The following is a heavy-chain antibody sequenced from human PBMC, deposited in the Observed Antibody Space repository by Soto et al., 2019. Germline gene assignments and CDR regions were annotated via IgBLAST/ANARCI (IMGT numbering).Heavy chain of an antibody. CDR1: GGTFSSYA. D-gene: IGHD3-9*01. Sequence: SVKVSCKASGGTFSSYAISWVRQAPGQGLEWMGGIIPIFGTANYAQKFQGRVTITADESTSTAYMELSSLRSEDTAVYYCARGDSNYDILTGYWFDPWGQGTLVTVSS. CDR2: IIPIFGTA. V-gene: IGHV1-69*13. J-gene: IGHJ5*02. CDR3: ARGDSNYDILTGYWFDP.